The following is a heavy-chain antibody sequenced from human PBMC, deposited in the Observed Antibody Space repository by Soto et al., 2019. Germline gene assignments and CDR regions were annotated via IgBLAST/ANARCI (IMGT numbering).Heavy chain of an antibody. CDR2: ISRGASSI. CDR3: VREGGDLRGSGVFDY. CDR1: GFTFSFYT. J-gene: IGHJ4*02. V-gene: IGHV3-48*01. D-gene: IGHD6-19*01. Sequence: EPQLVESGGGLVQPGGSLRLSCAASGFTFSFYTMNWVRQTPGKGLEWLAYISRGASSIYYADSVKGRFTVSRDNANNSLSLQLNSLRREDTAVYYCVREGGDLRGSGVFDYWGQGTLVTVSS.